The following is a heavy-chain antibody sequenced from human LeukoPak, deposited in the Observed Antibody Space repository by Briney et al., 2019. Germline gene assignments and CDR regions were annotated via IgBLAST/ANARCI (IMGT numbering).Heavy chain of an antibody. Sequence: GGSLRLSCAASGFTFNYFALSWVRQAPGKGLEWVSVISGSGGTRYYADSVKGRFTISRDNSKNTVDLQMNSLRAEDTAVYYCAKDVLPTVWSPEYWGQGTLVTVSS. D-gene: IGHD4-11*01. CDR1: GFTFNYFA. CDR2: ISGSGGTR. J-gene: IGHJ4*02. V-gene: IGHV3-23*01. CDR3: AKDVLPTVWSPEY.